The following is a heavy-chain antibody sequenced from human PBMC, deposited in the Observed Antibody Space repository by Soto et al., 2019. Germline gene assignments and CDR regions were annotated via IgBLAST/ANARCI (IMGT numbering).Heavy chain of an antibody. CDR2: FDPVDGET. J-gene: IGHJ3*02. CDR3: ARGRSTIFGVLTRDDAFDI. CDR1: GYGIGGLS. Sequence: ASATVSCAASGYGIGGLSIICVQQTPGKGLVWLGGFDPVDGETIYAQKFQGRVTMTEDTSTDTAYMELSSLRSEDTAVYYCARGRSTIFGVLTRDDAFDIWGHGTMVTVSS. V-gene: IGHV1-24*01. D-gene: IGHD3-3*01.